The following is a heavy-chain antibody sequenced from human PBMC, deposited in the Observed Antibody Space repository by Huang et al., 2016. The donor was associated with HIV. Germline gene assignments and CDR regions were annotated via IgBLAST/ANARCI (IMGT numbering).Heavy chain of an antibody. J-gene: IGHJ4*02. CDR3: AKDGRGSGTYYDYFEY. D-gene: IGHD1-26*01. V-gene: IGHV3-30*18. CDR1: GFTFNKFD. Sequence: PAFGFTFNKFDMQWVRQAPGKGLEWVAIISYDGSSKYHADSGECRLTISRDNSKNTVYLQMNSLRVEDTAVYYCAKDGRGSGTYYDYFEYWGQGTLVTVSS. CDR2: ISYDGSSK.